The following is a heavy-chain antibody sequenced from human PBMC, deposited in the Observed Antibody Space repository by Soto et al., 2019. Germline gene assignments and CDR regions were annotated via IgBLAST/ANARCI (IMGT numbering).Heavy chain of an antibody. Sequence: GGSLRLSCAASGFTFSSYAMSWVRQAPGKGLEWVSAISGSGGSTYYADSVKGRFTISRDNSKNTLYLQMNSLRAEDTAVDYCAKLGGPGAGRTGFDYWGQGTLVTVSS. D-gene: IGHD2-15*01. CDR1: GFTFSSYA. CDR3: AKLGGPGAGRTGFDY. CDR2: ISGSGGST. J-gene: IGHJ4*02. V-gene: IGHV3-23*01.